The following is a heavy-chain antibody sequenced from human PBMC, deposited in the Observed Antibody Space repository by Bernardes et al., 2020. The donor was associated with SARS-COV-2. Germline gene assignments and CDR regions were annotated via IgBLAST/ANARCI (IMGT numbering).Heavy chain of an antibody. CDR3: ARDLLHCSSTSCEDYYYYGMDV. V-gene: IGHV1-2*02. Sequence: ASMKVSCKASGYTFTGYYMHWVRQAPGQGLEWMGWINPNSGGTNYAQKFQGRVTMTRDTSISTAYMELSRLRSDDTAVYYCARDLLHCSSTSCEDYYYYGMDVWGQGTTVTVSS. CDR1: GYTFTGYY. D-gene: IGHD2-2*01. J-gene: IGHJ6*02. CDR2: INPNSGGT.